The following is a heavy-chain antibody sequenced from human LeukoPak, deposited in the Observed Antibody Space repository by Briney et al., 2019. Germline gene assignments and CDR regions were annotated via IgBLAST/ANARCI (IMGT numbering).Heavy chain of an antibody. V-gene: IGHV4-34*01. CDR2: INYSGST. Sequence: SETLSLTCAVYGGSFSGYYWSWIRQPPGKGREGIGEINYSGSTNYNPSLKSRVTISVDTSKNQFSLKLSSVTAADTAVYYCARGVCSGGSCYSEWNYWGQGTLVTVSS. CDR3: ARGVCSGGSCYSEWNY. D-gene: IGHD2-15*01. J-gene: IGHJ4*02. CDR1: GGSFSGYY.